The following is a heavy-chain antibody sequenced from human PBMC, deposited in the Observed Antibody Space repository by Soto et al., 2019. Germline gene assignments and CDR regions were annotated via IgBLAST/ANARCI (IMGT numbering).Heavy chain of an antibody. CDR3: ATSQKGYNWNYFDH. D-gene: IGHD1-20*01. CDR1: GGSISSGGYY. J-gene: IGHJ4*02. CDR2: IYYSGST. V-gene: IGHV4-31*03. Sequence: LSLTCTVSGGSISSGGYYWSWIRQHPGKGLEWIGYIYYSGSTYYNPSLESRVSVSVDTSKNQFSLKVSGVSAADTAVYYCATSQKGYNWNYFDHWGQGALVTVSS.